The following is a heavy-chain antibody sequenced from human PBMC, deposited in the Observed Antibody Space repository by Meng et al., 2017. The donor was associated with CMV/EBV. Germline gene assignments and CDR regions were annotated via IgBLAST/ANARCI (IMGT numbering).Heavy chain of an antibody. V-gene: IGHV3-7*03. Sequence: GGSLRLSCAASGFSFSSYWMTWVRQAPGKGLEWVAHIKQDGGDIYNADSVKGRFTISRDNSKNTLYLQMNSLRAEDAAVYYCAKYALVVVPAAIPDYFDYWGQGTLVTVSS. D-gene: IGHD2-2*01. CDR2: IKQDGGDI. CDR3: AKYALVVVPAAIPDYFDY. CDR1: GFSFSSYW. J-gene: IGHJ4*02.